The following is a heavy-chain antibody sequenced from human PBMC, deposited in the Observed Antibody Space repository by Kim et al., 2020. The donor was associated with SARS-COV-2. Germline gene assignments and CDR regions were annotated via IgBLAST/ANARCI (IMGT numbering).Heavy chain of an antibody. J-gene: IGHJ4*02. D-gene: IGHD6-19*01. CDR1: GFAFGAYA. CDR3: AKDHPSRGWPTFDS. Sequence: GGSLRLSCRASGFAFGAYAMTWVRQAPGKGLEWVASVNNGNNPYYANSVKGCFTVSRDNAESTLYLQMNGLRVEDTALYYCAKDHPSRGWPTFDSWGQGTLVTVSS. V-gene: IGHV3-23*05. CDR2: VNNGNNP.